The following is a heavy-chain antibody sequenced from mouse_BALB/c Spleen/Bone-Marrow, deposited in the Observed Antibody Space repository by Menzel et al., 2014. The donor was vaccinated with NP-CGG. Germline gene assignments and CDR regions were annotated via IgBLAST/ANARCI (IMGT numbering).Heavy chain of an antibody. D-gene: IGHD1-1*01. J-gene: IGHJ4*01. CDR1: GYTFTNYV. CDR2: INPYNDGT. CDR3: ARRPSFYGSSYGAMDY. V-gene: IGHV1-14*01. Sequence: EVKLVESGPELVKPGASVKMSCKASGYTFTNYVMHWVKQKPGQGLEWIGYINPYNDGTKYNEKFKGKATLTSDKSSGTAFMELSGLTSEDSAVYYCARRPSFYGSSYGAMDYWGQGTSVTVSS.